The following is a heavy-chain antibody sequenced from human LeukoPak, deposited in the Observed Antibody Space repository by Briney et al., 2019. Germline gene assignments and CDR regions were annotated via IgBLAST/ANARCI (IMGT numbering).Heavy chain of an antibody. CDR2: ISGSGTDP. CDR1: GFTFSDYY. J-gene: IGHJ4*02. V-gene: IGHV3-11*03. CDR3: AWPTREPNY. Sequence: PGGSLRLSCATSGFTFSDYYMSWFRQAPGKAPEWISYISGSGTDPTYADSVKGRFTISRDNAKRSLYLQMNSLRAEDTAVYYYAWPTREPNYWGQGTLVTVSA. D-gene: IGHD1-26*01.